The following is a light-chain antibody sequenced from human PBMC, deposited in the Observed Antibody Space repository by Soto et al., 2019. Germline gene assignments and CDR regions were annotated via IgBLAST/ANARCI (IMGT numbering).Light chain of an antibody. V-gene: IGKV1-33*01. J-gene: IGKJ2*01. CDR2: GAS. CDR3: QQYDTFQYT. CDR1: QDITTY. Sequence: DIQMTQSPSSLSASVGDRVTITCQASQDITTYLNWFQQKPGKAPKLLIYGASNLETGVPSRFSGRGSVTDFTFAISSLQPEDIATYYCQQYDTFQYTFGQGTKLEIK.